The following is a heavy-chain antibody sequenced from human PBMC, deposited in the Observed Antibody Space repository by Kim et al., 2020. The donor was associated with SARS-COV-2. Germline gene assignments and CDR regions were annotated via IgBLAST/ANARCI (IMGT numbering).Heavy chain of an antibody. Sequence: SETLSLTCTVSGGSITSPFYYWAWIRQPPGKGLQLIGTVYYNGDTFYNLSLKSRVTISIDTSKDQFSLDLSSVTAADTALYFCARRTIREVFFDPWGQGT. CDR1: GGSITSPFYY. J-gene: IGHJ5*02. D-gene: IGHD1-1*01. CDR2: VYYNGDT. V-gene: IGHV4-39*01. CDR3: ARRTIREVFFDP.